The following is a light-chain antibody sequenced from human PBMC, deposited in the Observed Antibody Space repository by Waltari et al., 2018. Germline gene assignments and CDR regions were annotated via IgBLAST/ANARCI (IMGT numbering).Light chain of an antibody. V-gene: IGLV1-44*01. J-gene: IGLJ2*01. Sequence: QSVLTQPPSASGTPGQRVTIPCSGSSPHIRSNTLHWYQQPPRTAPKLLILSNNQRPSGVPDRFSGSKSGTSASLAISGLQSEDEADYYCAAWDDSLNGHVVFGGGTKLTVL. CDR3: AAWDDSLNGHVV. CDR2: SNN. CDR1: SPHIRSNT.